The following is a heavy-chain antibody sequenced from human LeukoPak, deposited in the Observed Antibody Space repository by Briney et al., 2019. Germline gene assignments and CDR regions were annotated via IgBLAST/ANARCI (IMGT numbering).Heavy chain of an antibody. J-gene: IGHJ4*02. CDR2: ISYDGSNK. CDR1: GFTFSSYA. V-gene: IGHV3-30*04. CDR3: AKGVSQL. D-gene: IGHD5-18*01. Sequence: PGRSLRLSCAASGFTFSSYAMHWVRQAPGKGLEWVAVISYDGSNKYYADSVKGRFTISRDNSKNTLYLQMNSLRAEDTAVYYCAKGVSQLRGQGTLVTVSS.